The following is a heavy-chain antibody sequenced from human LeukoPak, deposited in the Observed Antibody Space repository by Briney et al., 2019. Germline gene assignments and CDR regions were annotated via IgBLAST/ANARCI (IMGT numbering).Heavy chain of an antibody. Sequence: SETLSLTCTVSGGSISSYYWSWIRQPPGKGLEWIGYIYYSGSTNYNPSLKSRVTISVDTSKNQFSLKLSSVTAADTAVYYCARHSGYDILTGYPFGYFDLWGRGTLVTVSS. CDR3: ARHSGYDILTGYPFGYFDL. CDR2: IYYSGST. D-gene: IGHD3-9*01. V-gene: IGHV4-59*08. CDR1: GGSISSYY. J-gene: IGHJ2*01.